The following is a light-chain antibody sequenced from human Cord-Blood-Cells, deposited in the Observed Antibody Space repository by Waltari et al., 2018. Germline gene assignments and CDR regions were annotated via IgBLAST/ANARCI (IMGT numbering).Light chain of an antibody. J-gene: IGLJ2*01. CDR3: SSYAGSNNEV. CDR1: SSDVGGYHY. Sequence: QSALTQPHSASGSPGQSVTISCTGTSSDVGGYHYVSWYQQHPGKAPKLMIYEVSKRPSGVPDRFSGSKSGNTASLTVSGLQAEDEADYYCSSYAGSNNEVFGGGTKLTVL. CDR2: EVS. V-gene: IGLV2-8*01.